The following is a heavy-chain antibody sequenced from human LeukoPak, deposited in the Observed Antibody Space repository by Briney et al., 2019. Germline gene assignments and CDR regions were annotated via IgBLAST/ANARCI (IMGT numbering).Heavy chain of an antibody. V-gene: IGHV3-74*01. J-gene: IGHJ4*02. CDR1: GFTFSSYW. CDR3: ARVWRSSWNFFDY. CDR2: INSDGSST. D-gene: IGHD6-13*01. Sequence: GGSLRLSCAASGFTFSSYWMHWARQAPGKGLVWVSRINSDGSSTSYADSVKGRFTISRDNAKNTLYLQMNSLRAEDTAVYYCARVWRSSWNFFDYWGQGTLVTVSS.